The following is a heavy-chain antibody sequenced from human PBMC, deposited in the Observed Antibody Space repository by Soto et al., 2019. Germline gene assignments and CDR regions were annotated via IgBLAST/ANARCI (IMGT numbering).Heavy chain of an antibody. D-gene: IGHD5-12*01. Sequence: QVQLVQSGAEVKKPGASVKVSCKASGYTFPNYGITWVRQAPGQGLEWMGWISAYKTNIKYAQKFQGRVTLTTDTSTSTAYMELRSLRSDDTAIYYCARRSGYPDYWGQGTLVTVSS. CDR2: ISAYKTNI. V-gene: IGHV1-18*01. CDR1: GYTFPNYG. J-gene: IGHJ4*02. CDR3: ARRSGYPDY.